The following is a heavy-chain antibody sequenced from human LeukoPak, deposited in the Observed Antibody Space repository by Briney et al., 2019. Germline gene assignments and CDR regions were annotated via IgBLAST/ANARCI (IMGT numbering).Heavy chain of an antibody. J-gene: IGHJ4*02. V-gene: IGHV3-23*01. CDR1: GFTFSSYA. CDR2: ISSTGGSS. D-gene: IGHD2-15*01. Sequence: PGGTLRLSCAASGFTFSSYAMSWVRQAPGKGLEWVSAISSTGGSSYYADSVKGRFTISRDNSKNALYLQMNSLRAEDTAIYYCAKEPRDCTGGTCYSVGGYYFHYWGQGTLVTVSS. CDR3: AKEPRDCTGGTCYSVGGYYFHY.